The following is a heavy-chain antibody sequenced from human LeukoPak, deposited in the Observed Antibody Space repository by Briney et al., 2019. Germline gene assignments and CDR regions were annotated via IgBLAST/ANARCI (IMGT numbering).Heavy chain of an antibody. D-gene: IGHD6-13*01. CDR3: ARVLTSMAAAN. CDR1: SGSISSYY. V-gene: IGHV4-59*01. J-gene: IGHJ4*02. CDR2: IYYSGST. Sequence: SETLSLTCTVSSGSISSYYWSWIRQPPGKGLEWIGYIYYSGSTNYNPSLKSRVTISVDTSKNQFSLKLSSVPAADTAVYYCARVLTSMAAANWGQGTLVTVSS.